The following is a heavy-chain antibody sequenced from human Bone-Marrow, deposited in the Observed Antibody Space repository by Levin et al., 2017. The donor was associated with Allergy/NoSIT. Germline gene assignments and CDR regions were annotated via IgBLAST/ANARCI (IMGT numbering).Heavy chain of an antibody. Sequence: SCAASGFTFSTYWMHWVRQAPGKGLVWVSRIQSNGKTNYADSVKGRFTISRDNAKNTLYLQMNSLTVEDKAVYYCARDRFYSDSGSNFSWFDPWGQGTLVTVSS. D-gene: IGHD3-10*01. CDR2: IQSNGKT. V-gene: IGHV3-74*01. J-gene: IGHJ5*02. CDR1: GFTFSTYW. CDR3: ARDRFYSDSGSNFSWFDP.